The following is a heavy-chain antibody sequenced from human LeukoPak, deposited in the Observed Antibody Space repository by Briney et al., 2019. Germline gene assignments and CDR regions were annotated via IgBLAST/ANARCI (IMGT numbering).Heavy chain of an antibody. Sequence: PGGSLRLSCSASGFILRSHAMHWVRQAPGKGLEYVSRISDNGGSTYYADSVKGRFTISRDNSKNTLYLQMSSLRAVDTAVYYCARADSSGWYYFDYWGQGILVTVSS. CDR3: ARADSSGWYYFDY. CDR1: GFILRSHA. CDR2: ISDNGGST. V-gene: IGHV3-64D*06. J-gene: IGHJ4*02. D-gene: IGHD6-19*01.